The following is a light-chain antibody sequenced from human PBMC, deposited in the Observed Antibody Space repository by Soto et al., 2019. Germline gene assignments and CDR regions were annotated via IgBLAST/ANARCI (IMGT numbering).Light chain of an antibody. Sequence: EIVMTQSPGTLSVSPGERATLSCRASQTVWSTLAWYQQRPGQAPRLLIYGASTRATGIPARFSGSGSGTEFTLSISSLQSEDFAVYYCQQYNNWPLTFGGGTKVEIK. V-gene: IGKV3-15*01. J-gene: IGKJ4*01. CDR1: QTVWST. CDR2: GAS. CDR3: QQYNNWPLT.